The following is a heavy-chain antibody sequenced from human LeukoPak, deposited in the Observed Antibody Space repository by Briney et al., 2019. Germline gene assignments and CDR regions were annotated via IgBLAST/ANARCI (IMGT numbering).Heavy chain of an antibody. J-gene: IGHJ4*02. V-gene: IGHV3-7*01. CDR3: ARDFIYYYDSSGYFDY. CDR2: IKQDGSEK. Sequence: PGGSVRLSCAASGFTFSSYWMSWVRQAPGKGLEWVANIKQDGSEKYYVDSVKGRFTISRDNAKNSLYLQMNSLRAEDTAVYYCARDFIYYYDSSGYFDYWGQGTLVTVSS. D-gene: IGHD3-22*01. CDR1: GFTFSSYW.